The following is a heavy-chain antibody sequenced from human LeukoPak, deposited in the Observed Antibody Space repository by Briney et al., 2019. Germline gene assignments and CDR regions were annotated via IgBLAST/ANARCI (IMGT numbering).Heavy chain of an antibody. V-gene: IGHV1-2*02. D-gene: IGHD3-9*01. CDR1: GYTFTGYY. CDR2: INPNSGGT. J-gene: IGHJ3*02. CDR3: ARDYDILTGYYFGI. Sequence: AAVKVSCKASGYTFTGYYMHWVRQAPEQGLEWMGWINPNSGGTNYAQKFQGRVTMTRDTSISTAYMELSRLRSDDTAVYYCARDYDILTGYYFGIWGQGTMVTVSS.